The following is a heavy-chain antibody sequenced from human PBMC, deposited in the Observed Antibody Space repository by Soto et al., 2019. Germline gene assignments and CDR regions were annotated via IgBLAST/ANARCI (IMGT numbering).Heavy chain of an antibody. CDR3: ARDTSYGTQFPDY. J-gene: IGHJ4*02. CDR2: ISYDGSNK. V-gene: IGHV3-30-3*01. Sequence: QVQLVESGGGVVQPGRSLRLSCAASGFTFSSYAMHWVRQAPGKGLEWVAVISYDGSNKYYADSVKGRFTISRDNSKNTLYLQMNSLRAEDTAVYYCARDTSYGTQFPDYWGQGTLVTVSS. CDR1: GFTFSSYA. D-gene: IGHD5-18*01.